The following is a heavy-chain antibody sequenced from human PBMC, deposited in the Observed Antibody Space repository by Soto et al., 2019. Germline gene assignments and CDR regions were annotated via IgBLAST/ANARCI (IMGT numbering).Heavy chain of an antibody. V-gene: IGHV3-53*01. Sequence: EVQLVESGGGLIQPGGSLRLSCSASGFTVSSNYMSWVRQAPGKGLEWVSAIYSGGSTYDADSVKGRFTISRDNYKNTLYLQMNGLRAEDTAIYYCARASGSRLFDYWGQGTLVTVAS. D-gene: IGHD1-26*01. CDR1: GFTVSSNY. CDR2: IYSGGST. CDR3: ARASGSRLFDY. J-gene: IGHJ4*02.